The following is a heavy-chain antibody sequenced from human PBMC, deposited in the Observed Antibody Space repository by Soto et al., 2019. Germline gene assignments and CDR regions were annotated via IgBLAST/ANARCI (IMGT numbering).Heavy chain of an antibody. CDR3: AGAQDYYDSSGYYPPTDYWYFDL. J-gene: IGHJ2*01. CDR1: GGTFSSYA. CDR2: IIPIFGTA. D-gene: IGHD3-22*01. Sequence: SVKVSCKASGGTFSSYAISWVRQAPGQGLEWMGGIIPIFGTANYAQKFQGRVTITADESTSTAYMELSSLRSEDTAVYYCAGAQDYYDSSGYYPPTDYWYFDLWGRGTLVTVSS. V-gene: IGHV1-69*13.